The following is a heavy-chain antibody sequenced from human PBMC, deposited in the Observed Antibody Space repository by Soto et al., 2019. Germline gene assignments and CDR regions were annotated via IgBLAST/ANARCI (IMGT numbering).Heavy chain of an antibody. CDR2: INAGNGNT. Sequence: ASVKVSCKASGYTFTSYGISWVRQAPGQGLEWMGWINAGNGNTKYSQKFQGRVTITRDTSASTAYMELSSLRSEDTAVYYCARDRSRLRYFDWSPHRWFDPWGQGTLVTVSS. V-gene: IGHV1-3*01. CDR3: ARDRSRLRYFDWSPHRWFDP. D-gene: IGHD3-9*01. J-gene: IGHJ5*02. CDR1: GYTFTSYG.